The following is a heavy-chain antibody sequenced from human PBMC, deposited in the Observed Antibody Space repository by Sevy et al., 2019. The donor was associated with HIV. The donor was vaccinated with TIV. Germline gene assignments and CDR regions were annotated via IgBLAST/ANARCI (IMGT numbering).Heavy chain of an antibody. CDR2: ISGDTYYT. J-gene: IGHJ3*02. Sequence: GESLKISCNASGIAFSTSVMNWVRQSPDRGLEWVSYISGDTYYTHYADSMRGRFIVSRDNAKNSLFLEMNSLTVEDTAVYYCTRASLLRYCSTTSCYYAFDIWGPGTVVTVSS. D-gene: IGHD2-2*01. V-gene: IGHV3-21*01. CDR1: GIAFSTSV. CDR3: TRASLLRYCSTTSCYYAFDI.